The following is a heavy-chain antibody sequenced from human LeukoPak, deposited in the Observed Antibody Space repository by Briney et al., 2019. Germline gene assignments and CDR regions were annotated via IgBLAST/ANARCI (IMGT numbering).Heavy chain of an antibody. V-gene: IGHV3-7*03. CDR3: ARRYFDL. CDR2: IKQDGSEK. CDR1: GFTFSSYS. J-gene: IGHJ2*01. Sequence: PGGSLRLSCAASGFTFSSYSMNWVRQAPGKGLEWVANIKQDGSEKYYVDSVKGRFTISRDNTKNSLYLQMNSLRAEDTAVYYCARRYFDLWGRGTLVIVSS.